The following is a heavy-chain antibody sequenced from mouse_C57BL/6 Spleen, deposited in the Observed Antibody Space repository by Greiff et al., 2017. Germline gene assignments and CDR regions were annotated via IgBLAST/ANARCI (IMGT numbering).Heavy chain of an antibody. CDR3: ARGGSHGLDY. J-gene: IGHJ4*01. CDR1: GFTFSDYY. Sequence: EVQRVESEGGLVQPGSSMKLSCTASGFTFSDYYMAWVRQVPEKGLEWVANINYDGSSTYYLDSLKSRFIISRDNAKNILYLQMSRLKSEDTATYDCARGGSHGLDYWGQGASVTVSS. V-gene: IGHV5-16*01. CDR2: INYDGSST. D-gene: IGHD2-2*01.